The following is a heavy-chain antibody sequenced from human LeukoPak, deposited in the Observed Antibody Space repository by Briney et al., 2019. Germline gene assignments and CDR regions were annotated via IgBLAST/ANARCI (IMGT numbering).Heavy chain of an antibody. CDR2: INPNSGGT. D-gene: IGHD5-18*01. CDR1: GYTFTGYY. Sequence: ASVKVSCKASGYTFTGYYMHWVRQAPGQGVEWMGWINPNSGGTNYAQKFQGRVTMTRDTSISTAYMELSRLRSDDTAVYYCARPSSPLSCIQLWFLDYWGQGTLVTVSS. V-gene: IGHV1-2*02. J-gene: IGHJ4*02. CDR3: ARPSSPLSCIQLWFLDY.